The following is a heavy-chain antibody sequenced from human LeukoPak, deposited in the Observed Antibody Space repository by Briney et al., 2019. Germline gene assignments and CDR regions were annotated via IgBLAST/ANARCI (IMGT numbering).Heavy chain of an antibody. Sequence: SQTLSLTCTVSGGSISSCDYYWTWIRQHPGKGLEWIGYIYYSGTTSYNPSLKSRVTISVDTSKNQFSLRLGSATAADTAVYYCARDRYGSRSYWGLVMYWYDPWGQGTLVTVSS. J-gene: IGHJ5*02. D-gene: IGHD3-10*01. V-gene: IGHV4-31*03. CDR3: ARDRYGSRSYWGLVMYWYDP. CDR1: GGSISSCDYY. CDR2: IYYSGTT.